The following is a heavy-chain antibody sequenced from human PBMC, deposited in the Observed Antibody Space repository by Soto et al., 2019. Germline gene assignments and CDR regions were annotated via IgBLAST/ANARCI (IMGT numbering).Heavy chain of an antibody. CDR3: ARGFKQPLPEDYCYGMDV. V-gene: IGHV3-33*01. Sequence: GGSLRLSCAASGFTFSSYGMHWVRQAPGKGLEWVAVIWYDGSNKYYADSVKGRFTISRDNSKNTLYLQMNSLRAEDTAVYYCARGFKQPLPEDYCYGMDVWGQGTTVTVSS. D-gene: IGHD2-2*01. J-gene: IGHJ6*02. CDR2: IWYDGSNK. CDR1: GFTFSSYG.